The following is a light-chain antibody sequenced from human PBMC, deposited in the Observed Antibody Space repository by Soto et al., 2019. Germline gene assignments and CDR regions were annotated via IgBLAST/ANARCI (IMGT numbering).Light chain of an antibody. CDR3: QQYDTSPRT. CDR1: QNLSSGY. Sequence: EIVFTQSPGTLSLSPGERATLSCRASQNLSSGYLAWYRQRPGQAPRLLIYAASSRATGIPDRFIGSGSGTDFTLTISRLEPEDFAVYYCQQYDTSPRTFGRGTKVE. CDR2: AAS. J-gene: IGKJ1*01. V-gene: IGKV3-20*01.